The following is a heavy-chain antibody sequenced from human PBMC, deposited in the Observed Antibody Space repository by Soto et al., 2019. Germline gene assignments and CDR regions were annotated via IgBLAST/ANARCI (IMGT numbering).Heavy chain of an antibody. J-gene: IGHJ5*02. CDR1: GFTFSSYG. D-gene: IGHD6-13*01. Sequence: PGGSLRLSCAASGFTFSSYGMHWVRQAPGKGLEWVAVISYDGSNKYYADSVKGRFTISRDNSKNTLYLQMNSLRAEDTAVYYCAKDSPYSSMDPWGQGTLVTVS. V-gene: IGHV3-30*18. CDR2: ISYDGSNK. CDR3: AKDSPYSSMDP.